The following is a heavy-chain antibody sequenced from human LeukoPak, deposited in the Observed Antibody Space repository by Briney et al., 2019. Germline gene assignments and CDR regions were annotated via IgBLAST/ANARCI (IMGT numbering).Heavy chain of an antibody. D-gene: IGHD3-16*01. CDR1: GFTVSRNY. Sequence: SGGSLRLSCAASGFTVSRNYMSWVRQAPGKGLEWVSVIYNDGKTYYADSVTGRFTISRDNSKNRLYLQMNNLRAEDTAVYYCTTDLDYDYVWGSYSRWGQGTLVTVSS. CDR3: TTDLDYDYVWGSYSR. V-gene: IGHV3-53*01. CDR2: IYNDGKT. J-gene: IGHJ4*02.